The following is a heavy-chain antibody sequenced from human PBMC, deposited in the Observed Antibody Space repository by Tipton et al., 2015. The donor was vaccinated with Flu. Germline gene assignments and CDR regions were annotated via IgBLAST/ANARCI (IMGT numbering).Heavy chain of an antibody. CDR1: GGSISSYY. Sequence: LRLSCTVSGGSISSYYWSWIRQPAGKGLEWIGRIYTSGSTNYNPSLKSRVTMSVDTSKNQFSLKLSSVTAADTAVYYCARDRGAVAGNSGLYYFDYWGQGTLVTVSS. D-gene: IGHD6-19*01. J-gene: IGHJ4*02. CDR3: ARDRGAVAGNSGLYYFDY. CDR2: IYTSGST. V-gene: IGHV4-4*07.